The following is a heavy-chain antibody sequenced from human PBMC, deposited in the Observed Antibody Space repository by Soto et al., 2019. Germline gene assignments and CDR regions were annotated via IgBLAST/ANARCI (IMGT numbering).Heavy chain of an antibody. V-gene: IGHV1-69*01. Sequence: SVKFSCKASGGTFSSYAISWVRQAPGQGLEWMGGIIPIFGTANYAQKFQGRVTITADESTSTAYMELSSLRSEDTAVYYCARGQVGAKDWFDPWGQGTLVTVSS. CDR1: GGTFSSYA. CDR2: IIPIFGTA. J-gene: IGHJ5*02. D-gene: IGHD1-26*01. CDR3: ARGQVGAKDWFDP.